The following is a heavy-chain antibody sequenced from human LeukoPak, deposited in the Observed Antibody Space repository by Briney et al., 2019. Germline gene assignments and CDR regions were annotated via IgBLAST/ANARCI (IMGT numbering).Heavy chain of an antibody. CDR3: ARVDHWDAAAGHFDY. Sequence: PSETLSLTCTVSGGSISSGGYYWSWIRQHPGKGLEWIGYIYYSGSTYYNPSLKSRVTISVDTSKNQFSLKLSSVTAADTAVYYCARVDHWDAAAGHFDYWGQGTLVTVSS. CDR1: GGSISSGGYY. D-gene: IGHD6-13*01. CDR2: IYYSGST. J-gene: IGHJ4*02. V-gene: IGHV4-31*03.